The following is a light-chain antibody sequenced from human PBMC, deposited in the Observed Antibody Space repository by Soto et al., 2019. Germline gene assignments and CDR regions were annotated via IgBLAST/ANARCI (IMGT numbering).Light chain of an antibody. V-gene: IGLV2-14*03. CDR2: DVS. CDR1: SSDVGGYSY. Sequence: QSVLTQPASVAGSPGQSITISCTGTSSDVGGYSYVSWYQQHPGKAPKLMIYDVSNRPAGVSNRFSGSTSGNTASLPISGLQAEDEADYYCSSYTSSRLHVFGTGTTVTVL. CDR3: SSYTSSRLHV. J-gene: IGLJ1*01.